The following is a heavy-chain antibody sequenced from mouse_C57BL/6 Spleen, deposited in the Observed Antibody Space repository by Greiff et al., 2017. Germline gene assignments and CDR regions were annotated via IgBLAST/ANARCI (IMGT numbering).Heavy chain of an antibody. D-gene: IGHD1-1*01. J-gene: IGHJ1*03. CDR3: ARKFRITTVVDWYFDV. CDR2: IYPGSGST. Sequence: QVQLKQSGAELVKPGASVKMSCKASGYTFTSYWITWVKQRPGQGLEWIGDIYPGSGSTNYNEKFKSKATLTVDTSSSTAYMQLSSLTSEDSAVYYCARKFRITTVVDWYFDVWGTGTTVTVSS. V-gene: IGHV1-55*01. CDR1: GYTFTSYW.